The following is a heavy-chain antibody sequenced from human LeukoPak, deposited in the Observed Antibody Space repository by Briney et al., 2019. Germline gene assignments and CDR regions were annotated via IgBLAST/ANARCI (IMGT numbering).Heavy chain of an antibody. CDR3: TTEYYYDSPGVFDY. J-gene: IGHJ4*02. D-gene: IGHD3-22*01. CDR1: GFTFSNGW. CDR2: IRSKTDGGTT. V-gene: IGHV3-15*01. Sequence: PGGSLRLSCAVSGFTFSNGWMSWVRQAPGKGLEWVGRIRSKTDGGTTDYGAPAKGRFTISRDDSRNTLYLQMNILKTEDTAVYYCTTEYYYDSPGVFDYWGQGTLVTVSS.